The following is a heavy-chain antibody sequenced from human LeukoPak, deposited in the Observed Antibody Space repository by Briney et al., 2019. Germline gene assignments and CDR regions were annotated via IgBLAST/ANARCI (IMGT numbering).Heavy chain of an antibody. CDR3: ARDRGNDYFDS. CDR1: GVSLSTHG. CDR2: TWSDGRSE. J-gene: IGHJ4*02. Sequence: GGSLRLSCVVSGVSLSTHGMHWVRQAPGKRLEWLTFTWSDGRSEYYADSVKGRFSVSRDNSKNTVYLQIDSLRVEDTAVYYCARDRGNDYFDSWGQGTLVTVSS. V-gene: IGHV3-33*01.